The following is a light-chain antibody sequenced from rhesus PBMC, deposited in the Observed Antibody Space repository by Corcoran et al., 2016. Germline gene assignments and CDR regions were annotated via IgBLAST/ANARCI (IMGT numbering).Light chain of an antibody. CDR1: ENVNNY. CDR2: KAS. CDR3: QHGYGTPFT. V-gene: IGKV1-74*01. J-gene: IGKJ3*01. Sequence: DIQMTQSPSSLSASVGDRVTITCRASENVNNYLNWYQQKPGKAPKLLLYKASTLQSGVPSRFSGSGSGTDYTFTISSLQPEDVATYYCQHGYGTPFTFGPGTKLDIK.